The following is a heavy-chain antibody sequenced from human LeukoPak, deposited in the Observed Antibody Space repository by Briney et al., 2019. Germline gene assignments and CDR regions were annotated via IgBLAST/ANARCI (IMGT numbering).Heavy chain of an antibody. J-gene: IGHJ3*02. Sequence: SQTLSLTCAVSGGSISSGGYSWSWIRQPPGKGLEWIGYIYHSGSTYYNPSLKSRVTISVDRSKNQFSLKLSSVTAADTAVYYCARDQTGSHIDAFDIWGQGTMVTVSS. CDR3: ARDQTGSHIDAFDI. V-gene: IGHV4-30-2*01. D-gene: IGHD1-1*01. CDR2: IYHSGST. CDR1: GGSISSGGYS.